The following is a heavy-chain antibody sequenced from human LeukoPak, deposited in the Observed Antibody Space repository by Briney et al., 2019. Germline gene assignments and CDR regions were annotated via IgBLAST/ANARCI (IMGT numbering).Heavy chain of an antibody. CDR2: ISSSSSYI. CDR3: ARDLHFPPDGG. CDR1: GFTFSSYS. V-gene: IGHV3-21*01. Sequence: GGSLRLSCAASGFTFSSYSMNWVRQAPGKGLEWVSSISSSSSYIYYADSVKGRFTISRDNAKNSLYLQMNSLRAEDTAVYYCARDLHFPPDGGWGQGTLGNVSS. J-gene: IGHJ4*02. D-gene: IGHD3-3*01.